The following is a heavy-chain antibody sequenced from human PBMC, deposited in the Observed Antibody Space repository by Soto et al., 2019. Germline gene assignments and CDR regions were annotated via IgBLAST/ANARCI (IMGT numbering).Heavy chain of an antibody. J-gene: IGHJ6*02. CDR2: ISAYNGNT. Sequence: QVQLVQSGAEVKKPGASVKVSCKASGYTFTSYGISWVRQAPGQGLEWMGWISAYNGNTNYEQKLQGRVTMTTDTSTSTAYMELRSLRSDDTAVYYCAREGYYDSSGYALYYYYGMDLWGQGTQVTVSS. CDR1: GYTFTSYG. CDR3: AREGYYDSSGYALYYYYGMDL. D-gene: IGHD3-22*01. V-gene: IGHV1-18*04.